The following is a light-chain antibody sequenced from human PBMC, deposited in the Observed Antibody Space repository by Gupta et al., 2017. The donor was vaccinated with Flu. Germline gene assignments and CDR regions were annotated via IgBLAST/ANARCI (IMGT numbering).Light chain of an antibody. J-gene: IGKJ4*01. CDR3: QQYDNRLPLT. CDR2: DAS. Sequence: DIQMTQSPSSLSASVGDRITITCQASQDISNYLNWYQMKPGKAPKLLIFDASNLETGVPSRFSGSGSGTDFTFTISSLQPEDIATYYCQQYDNRLPLTFGGGTKVEIK. CDR1: QDISNY. V-gene: IGKV1-33*01.